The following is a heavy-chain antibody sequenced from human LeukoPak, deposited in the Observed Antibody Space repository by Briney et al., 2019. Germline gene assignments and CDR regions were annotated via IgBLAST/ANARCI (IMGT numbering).Heavy chain of an antibody. CDR2: IYISGST. Sequence: PSETLSLTCTVSGGSISSGGYYWSWIRQHPGKGLEWIGYIYISGSTYYNPSLKSRVTISVDTSKNQFSLKLSSVTAADTAVYYCARGTYYYDSSGYWPLTFDYWGQGTLVTVSS. CDR3: ARGTYYYDSSGYWPLTFDY. V-gene: IGHV4-31*03. D-gene: IGHD3-22*01. J-gene: IGHJ4*02. CDR1: GGSISSGGYY.